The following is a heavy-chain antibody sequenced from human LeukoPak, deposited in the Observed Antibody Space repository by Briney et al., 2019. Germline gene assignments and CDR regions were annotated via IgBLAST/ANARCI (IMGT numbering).Heavy chain of an antibody. Sequence: GESLXISCXXXXXXFXSYWIGWVRQMPGKGLEGMGSSYPGDSDTRYSPSFQGQVTISADKSLSTAYLQWSSLKASDTAMYYCARGSGSYHTAYMNWGQGSPVTVSS. D-gene: IGHD1-26*01. J-gene: IGHJ4*02. V-gene: IGHV5-51*01. CDR2: SYPGDSDT. CDR3: ARGSGSYHTAYMN. CDR1: XXXFXSYW.